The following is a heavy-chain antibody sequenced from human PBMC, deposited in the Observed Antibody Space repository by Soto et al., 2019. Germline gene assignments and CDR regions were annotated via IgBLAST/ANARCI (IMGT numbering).Heavy chain of an antibody. CDR2: ISYDGSNK. J-gene: IGHJ4*02. CDR1: GFTFSSYG. CDR3: AKPHRVVVITHFDY. Sequence: GGSLRLSCAASGFTFSSYGMHWVRQAPGKGLEWVAVISYDGSNKYYADSVKGRFTISRDNSKNTLYLQMNSLRAEDTAVYYCAKPHRVVVITHFDYWGQGTLVTVSS. D-gene: IGHD3-22*01. V-gene: IGHV3-30*18.